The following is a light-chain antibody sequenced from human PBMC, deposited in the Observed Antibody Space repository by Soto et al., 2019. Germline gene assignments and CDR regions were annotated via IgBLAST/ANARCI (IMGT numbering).Light chain of an antibody. Sequence: EIVLTQSPGTLSLSPGERGTLSCRASQRFGSSNLAWYQQKPGQAPRLLIYSTSSRATGIPDRFSGSGSGTDFTLTISRLEPEDFATYYCQQSYSTPLFGPGTKVDIK. CDR1: QRFGSSN. J-gene: IGKJ3*01. CDR3: QQSYSTPL. V-gene: IGKV3-20*01. CDR2: STS.